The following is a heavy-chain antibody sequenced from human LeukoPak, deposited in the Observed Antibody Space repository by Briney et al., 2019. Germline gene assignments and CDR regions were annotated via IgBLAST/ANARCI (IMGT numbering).Heavy chain of an antibody. Sequence: ETLPPTCAVYGGFSSGYYWCLIRQPPGKGLEWIGEINHSGSTNYNPSLKSRVTISVDTAKNQFSLKLSSVTAAATAVYYCARGLGPSGHQYCSGGSCSNNWFDPWGQGTLVTVSS. CDR3: ARGLGPSGHQYCSGGSCSNNWFDP. CDR1: GGFSSGYY. V-gene: IGHV4-34*01. D-gene: IGHD2-15*01. J-gene: IGHJ5*02. CDR2: INHSGST.